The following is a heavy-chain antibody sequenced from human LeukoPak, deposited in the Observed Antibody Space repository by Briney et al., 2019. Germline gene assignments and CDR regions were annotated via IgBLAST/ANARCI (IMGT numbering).Heavy chain of an antibody. CDR2: IYYSGST. CDR1: GGSISSYY. CDR3: AGRYCSSTSCNGIDY. Sequence: PSETLSLTCTVSGGSISSYYWSWIRQPPGKGLEWIGYIYYSGSTNYNPSLKSRVTISVDTSKNQFSLKLSSVTAADTAVYYCAGRYCSSTSCNGIDYWGQGTLVTVSS. D-gene: IGHD2-2*01. J-gene: IGHJ4*02. V-gene: IGHV4-59*08.